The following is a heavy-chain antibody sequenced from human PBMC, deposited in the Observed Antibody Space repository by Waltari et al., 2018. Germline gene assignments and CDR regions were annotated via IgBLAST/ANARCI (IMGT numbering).Heavy chain of an antibody. D-gene: IGHD1-26*01. J-gene: IGHJ4*02. CDR3: ADASGSYFGFDY. Sequence: QLQLQESGPGLVKPSETLSLTCTVSGGSISSSSYYWGWTRQPPGKGLEWIGSICYSGSTYYNPSLKSRVTISVDTSKNQFSLKLSSVTAADTAVYYCADASGSYFGFDYWGQGTLVTVSS. V-gene: IGHV4-39*01. CDR2: ICYSGST. CDR1: GGSISSSSYY.